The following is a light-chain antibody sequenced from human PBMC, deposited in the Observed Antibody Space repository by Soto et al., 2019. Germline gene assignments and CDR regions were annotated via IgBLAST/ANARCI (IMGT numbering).Light chain of an antibody. V-gene: IGKV1-5*01. CDR3: QQYSSHST. J-gene: IGKJ1*01. Sequence: DIQMTQSPSTLSGSVGDRVTITCRASQTISSWLAWYQQKPGKAPKLLIYDASSLESGVPSRLSGSGSGTEFSLTISSMQPDDFATYYCQQYSSHSTFGQGTKVDIK. CDR1: QTISSW. CDR2: DAS.